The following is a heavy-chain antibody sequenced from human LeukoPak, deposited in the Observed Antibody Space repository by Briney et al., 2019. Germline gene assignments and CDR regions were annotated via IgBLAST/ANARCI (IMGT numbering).Heavy chain of an antibody. CDR1: GFTFSRSA. J-gene: IGHJ3*02. D-gene: IGHD5-18*01. Sequence: GTSLRLSCAASGFTFSRSAMHWVRQAPGRGLEWVALISYDGSNKYYADSVKGRFTISRDNSKNTLYLQMNSLRAEDTAVYYCAKDLKRGYSYGFDAFDIWGQGTMVTVSS. V-gene: IGHV3-30*04. CDR3: AKDLKRGYSYGFDAFDI. CDR2: ISYDGSNK.